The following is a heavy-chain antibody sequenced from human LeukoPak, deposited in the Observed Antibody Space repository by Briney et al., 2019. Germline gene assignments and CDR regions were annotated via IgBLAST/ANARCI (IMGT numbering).Heavy chain of an antibody. Sequence: SETLSLTCTVSGGSISRYYWTLIRQPPGKGLEWIGNIYYSGSTNYNPSLKSRVSISVDTSNIQFSLKLSSVTAADTAVYYCARGGTYNGILSFDPWGQGTLVTVSS. D-gene: IGHD1-14*01. V-gene: IGHV4-59*01. CDR2: IYYSGST. J-gene: IGHJ5*02. CDR3: ARGGTYNGILSFDP. CDR1: GGSISRYY.